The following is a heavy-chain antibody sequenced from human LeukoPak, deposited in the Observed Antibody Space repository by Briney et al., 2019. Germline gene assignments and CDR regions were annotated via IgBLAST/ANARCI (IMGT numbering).Heavy chain of an antibody. V-gene: IGHV4-61*02. Sequence: SETLSLTCTVSGGSISSGSYYWSWIRQPAGKGLEWIGRIYTSGSTNYNLSLKSRVTISVDTSKNQFSLKLSSVTAADTAVYYCARGSSVVPAALNWFDPWGQGTLVTVSS. CDR3: ARGSSVVPAALNWFDP. CDR2: IYTSGST. D-gene: IGHD2-2*01. J-gene: IGHJ5*02. CDR1: GGSISSGSYY.